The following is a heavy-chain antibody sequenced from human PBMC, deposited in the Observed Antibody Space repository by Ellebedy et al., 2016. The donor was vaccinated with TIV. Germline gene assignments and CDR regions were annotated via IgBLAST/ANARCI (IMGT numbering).Heavy chain of an antibody. CDR1: GFTFSSYS. CDR3: ARVGSGGSCSRPTYCYYGMDV. Sequence: GGSLRLXXAASGFTFSSYSMNWVRQAPGKGLEWVSSISSSSSYIYYADSVKGRFTISRDNAKNSLYLQMNSLRAEDTAVYYCARVGSGGSCSRPTYCYYGMDVWGQGTTVTVSS. D-gene: IGHD2-15*01. J-gene: IGHJ6*02. CDR2: ISSSSSYI. V-gene: IGHV3-21*01.